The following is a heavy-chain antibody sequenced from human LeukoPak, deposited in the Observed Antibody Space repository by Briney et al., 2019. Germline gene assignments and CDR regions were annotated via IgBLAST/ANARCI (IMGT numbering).Heavy chain of an antibody. Sequence: GGSLRLSCAASGFTFSSYGMHWVRQAPGKGLEWVAVISYDGSNKYYADSVKGRFTISRDNSKNTPYLQMNSLRAEDTAVYYCAKAFYDILTGFPNWGQATLVTVSS. V-gene: IGHV3-30*18. J-gene: IGHJ4*02. CDR2: ISYDGSNK. D-gene: IGHD3-9*01. CDR1: GFTFSSYG. CDR3: AKAFYDILTGFPN.